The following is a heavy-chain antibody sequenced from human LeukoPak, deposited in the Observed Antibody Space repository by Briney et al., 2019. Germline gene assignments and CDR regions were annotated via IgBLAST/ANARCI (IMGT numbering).Heavy chain of an antibody. Sequence: SETLSLTCAVYGGSFSGYYWSWIRQPPGKGLEWIGEINHSGSTNYNPSLKSRVTISVDTSKNQFSLKLSSVTAADTAVYYCARGPARRWFDPWGQGTLVTVS. J-gene: IGHJ5*02. V-gene: IGHV4-34*01. CDR1: GGSFSGYY. D-gene: IGHD1-14*01. CDR2: INHSGST. CDR3: ARGPARRWFDP.